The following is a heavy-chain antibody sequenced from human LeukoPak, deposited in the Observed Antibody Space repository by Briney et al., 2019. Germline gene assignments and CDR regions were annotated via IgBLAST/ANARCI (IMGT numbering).Heavy chain of an antibody. CDR2: IHYDGSNN. CDR1: GFTFSSYG. D-gene: IGHD6-13*01. V-gene: IGHV3-30*02. CDR3: AKDHGSSDWYYFDY. Sequence: PGGSLRLSCAASGFTFSSYGMHWVRQAPGKGLEWVAFIHYDGSNNYYADSVKGRFTISRDNSKNTLYLQMNTLRADDTAVYYCAKDHGSSDWYYFDYWGQGPLVTVSS. J-gene: IGHJ4*02.